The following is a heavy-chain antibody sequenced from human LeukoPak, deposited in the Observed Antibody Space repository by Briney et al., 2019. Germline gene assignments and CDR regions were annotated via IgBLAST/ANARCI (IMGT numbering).Heavy chain of an antibody. Sequence: GGSLRLSCAASGFTFSSYAMSWVRQAPGKGLEWVSAISGSGGSTYYADSVKGRFTISRDNSKNTLYLQMNSLRAEDTAVYYCAKAYGDYPLRYNWFDPWGQGTLVTVSS. CDR3: AKAYGDYPLRYNWFDP. CDR2: ISGSGGST. J-gene: IGHJ5*02. V-gene: IGHV3-23*01. CDR1: GFTFSSYA. D-gene: IGHD4-17*01.